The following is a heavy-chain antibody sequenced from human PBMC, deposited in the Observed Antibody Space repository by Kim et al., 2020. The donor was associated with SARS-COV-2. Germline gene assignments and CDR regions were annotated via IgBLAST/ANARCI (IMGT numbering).Heavy chain of an antibody. D-gene: IGHD3-3*01. CDR1: GGSISSYY. CDR3: ARHNQGTIFGVVMIGGMDV. Sequence: SETLSLTCTVSGGSISSYYWSWIRQPPGKGLEWIGYIYYSGSTNYNPSLKSRVTISVDTSKNQFSLKLSSVTAADTAGLYCARHNQGTIFGVVMIGGMDVWGQGTTVTVSS. J-gene: IGHJ6*02. V-gene: IGHV4-59*08. CDR2: IYYSGST.